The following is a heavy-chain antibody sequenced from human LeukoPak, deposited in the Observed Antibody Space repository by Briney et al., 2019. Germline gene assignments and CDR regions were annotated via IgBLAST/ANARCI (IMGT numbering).Heavy chain of an antibody. D-gene: IGHD3-22*01. V-gene: IGHV4-39*07. Sequence: SETLSLTCTVSGGSISSSSYYWGWIRQPPGKGLEWIGSIYYSGSTYYNPSLKSRVTISVDTSKNQFSLKLSSVTAADTAVFYCAREKHNFYYDNSGYYYGPDAFDIWGQGTMVTVSS. CDR2: IYYSGST. CDR3: AREKHNFYYDNSGYYYGPDAFDI. CDR1: GGSISSSSYY. J-gene: IGHJ3*02.